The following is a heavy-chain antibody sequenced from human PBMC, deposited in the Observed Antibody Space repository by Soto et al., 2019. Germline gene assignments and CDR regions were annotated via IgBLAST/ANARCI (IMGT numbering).Heavy chain of an antibody. J-gene: IGHJ4*02. D-gene: IGHD6-19*01. Sequence: QVQLVESGGGVVQPGRSLRLSCAASGFTFSSYAMHWVRQAPGKGLEWVAVISYDGSNKYYADSVKGRFTISRDNSKNTLYLQMNGLRAEDTAVYYCARDRDPGSGWPKYYCDYWGQGTLVTVSS. CDR3: ARDRDPGSGWPKYYCDY. V-gene: IGHV3-30-3*01. CDR1: GFTFSSYA. CDR2: ISYDGSNK.